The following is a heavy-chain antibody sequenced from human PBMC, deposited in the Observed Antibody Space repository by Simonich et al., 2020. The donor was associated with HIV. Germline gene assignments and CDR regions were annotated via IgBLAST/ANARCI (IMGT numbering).Heavy chain of an antibody. CDR1: SYTFTSYG. J-gene: IGHJ5*02. CDR3: ARGTYNGYDWNWFDP. CDR2: ISANNGNT. V-gene: IGHV1-18*01. D-gene: IGHD5-12*01. Sequence: QVQLVQSGAEVKKPGASVKVSCKASSYTFTSYGINWVRQAPGQGLEWMGRISANNGNTTYEQKFQGRVTMTTDTSTSTAYMELRSLRSDDTAVYYCARGTYNGYDWNWFDPWGQGTLVIVSS.